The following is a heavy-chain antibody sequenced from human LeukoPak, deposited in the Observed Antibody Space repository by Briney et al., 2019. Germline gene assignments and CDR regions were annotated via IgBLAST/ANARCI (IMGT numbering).Heavy chain of an antibody. CDR3: ARGRSGWSLGFWFDP. D-gene: IGHD6-19*01. CDR2: INHSGST. V-gene: IGHV4-34*01. Sequence: PSETLSLTCAVYGGSFSGYYWSWIRQPPGKGLEWIGEINHSGSTNYNPSLKSRVTISVDTSKNQFSLKLSSVTAADTAVYYCARGRSGWSLGFWFDPWGQGTLVTVSS. CDR1: GGSFSGYY. J-gene: IGHJ5*02.